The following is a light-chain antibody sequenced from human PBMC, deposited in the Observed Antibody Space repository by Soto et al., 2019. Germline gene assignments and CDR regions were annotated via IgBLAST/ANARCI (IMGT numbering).Light chain of an antibody. CDR1: QSVSSSY. CDR3: QQYGSSLLT. CDR2: GVS. Sequence: EIVLTQSPGTLSLSPGERATLSYRASQSVSSSYLAWYQQRPGQAPRLLIYGVSSRATGIPDRFSGSGSGTDFTLTISRLEPEDFAVYYCQQYGSSLLTFGGGTKVEIK. V-gene: IGKV3-20*01. J-gene: IGKJ4*01.